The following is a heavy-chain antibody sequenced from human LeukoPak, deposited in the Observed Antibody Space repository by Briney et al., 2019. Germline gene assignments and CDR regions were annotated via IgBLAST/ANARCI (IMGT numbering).Heavy chain of an antibody. CDR1: GFSFSVYS. Sequence: PGGSLRLSCAASGFSFSVYSMNRVRQAPGKGLEWVSSISSRSYTDYADSVRGRFTISRDNAKNSLFLQMNSLRAEDTAVYYFANYGGFTSATLVDLLWGQGTLVTVSS. J-gene: IGHJ4*02. D-gene: IGHD4-23*01. V-gene: IGHV3-69-1*01. CDR3: ANYGGFTSATLVDLL. CDR2: ISSRSYT.